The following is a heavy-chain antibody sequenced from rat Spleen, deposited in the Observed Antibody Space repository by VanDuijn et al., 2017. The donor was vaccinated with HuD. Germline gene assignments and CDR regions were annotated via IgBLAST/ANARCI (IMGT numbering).Heavy chain of an antibody. CDR1: AYTFTSYY. D-gene: IGHD4-1*01. Sequence: QVQLQQSGAELAKPGSSVKISCKASAYTFTSYYISWIKQTTGQGLEYIGYINPGSGGTNYNEKFKGKATLTVDKSSSTAFMQLSSLTPDDSAVYYCARGSGYLDNWGQGVMVTVSS. J-gene: IGHJ2*01. CDR2: INPGSGGT. CDR3: ARGSGYLDN. V-gene: IGHV1-43*01.